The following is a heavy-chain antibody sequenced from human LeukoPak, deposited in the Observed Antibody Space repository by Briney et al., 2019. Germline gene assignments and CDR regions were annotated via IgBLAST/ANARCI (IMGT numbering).Heavy chain of an antibody. CDR1: EFTFSSYS. Sequence: GGSLRLSCAASEFTFSSYSMNWVRQAPGKGLEWVSSISYNSGSIFYADSVKGRFTISRDNAENSLFLQMSSLRAEDTAVYYCARGGTNTRYFDYWGQGTLVTVSS. V-gene: IGHV3-21*01. CDR3: ARGGTNTRYFDY. J-gene: IGHJ4*02. D-gene: IGHD1-7*01. CDR2: ISYNSGSI.